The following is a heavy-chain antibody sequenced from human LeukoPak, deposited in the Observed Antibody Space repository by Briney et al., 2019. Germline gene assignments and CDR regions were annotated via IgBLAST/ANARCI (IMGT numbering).Heavy chain of an antibody. D-gene: IGHD3-22*01. V-gene: IGHV3-21*01. Sequence: GGSLRLSCAASGFTFSSYSMNWVRQAPGKGLEWGSSISNSSSYIYYADSVKGRFTISRDNAKNSLYLQKNILRAEDTAVYYCAGGYYYDSSGYYLTNFDYWGQGTLVTVSS. CDR1: GFTFSSYS. CDR3: AGGYYYDSSGYYLTNFDY. J-gene: IGHJ4*02. CDR2: ISNSSSYI.